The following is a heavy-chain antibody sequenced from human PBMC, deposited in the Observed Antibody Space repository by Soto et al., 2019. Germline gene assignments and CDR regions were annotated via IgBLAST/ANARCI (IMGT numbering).Heavy chain of an antibody. CDR1: GFTFSSYS. J-gene: IGHJ4*02. CDR2: ISSSSSTI. Sequence: GGSLRLSCAASGFTFSSYSMNWVRQAPGKGLEWVSYISSSSSTIYYADSVKGRFTISRDNAKNSLYLQMNSLRDEDTAVYYCARGSRLLWFGELSFDYWGQGTLVTVSS. CDR3: ARGSRLLWFGELSFDY. D-gene: IGHD3-10*01. V-gene: IGHV3-48*02.